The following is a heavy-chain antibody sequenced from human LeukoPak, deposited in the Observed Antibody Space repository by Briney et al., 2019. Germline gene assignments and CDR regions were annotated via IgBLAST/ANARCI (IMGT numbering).Heavy chain of an antibody. Sequence: LRLSCAASGFTVSSNYMSWVRQAPGKGLEWIGYIYYSGSTYYNPSLKSRVTISVDTSKNQFSLKLSSVTAADTAVYYCAREGGATVTTGWFDPWGQGTLVTVSS. CDR2: IYYSGST. CDR1: GFTVSSNY. D-gene: IGHD4-17*01. J-gene: IGHJ5*02. V-gene: IGHV4-31*02. CDR3: AREGGATVTTGWFDP.